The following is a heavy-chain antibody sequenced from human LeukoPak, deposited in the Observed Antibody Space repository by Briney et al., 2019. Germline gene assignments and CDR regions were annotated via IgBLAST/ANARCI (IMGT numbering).Heavy chain of an antibody. CDR3: ASEAASGY. CDR2: ISNSGGST. Sequence: GGSLRLSCAASGFTFSSCAMSWVRQAPGKGLEWVSGISNSGGSTYHADSVRGRFTISRDNAKNTLYLQMNSLRAEDTAVYYCASEAASGYWGQGTLVTVSS. J-gene: IGHJ4*02. CDR1: GFTFSSCA. D-gene: IGHD1-26*01. V-gene: IGHV3-23*01.